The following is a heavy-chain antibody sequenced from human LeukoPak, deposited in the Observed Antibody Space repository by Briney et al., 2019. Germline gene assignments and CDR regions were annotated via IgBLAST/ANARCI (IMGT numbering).Heavy chain of an antibody. CDR1: GFTFSSYA. CDR2: ISGSGGST. CDR3: AKDLDYYGSGSDPVFDY. Sequence: PGGSLRLSCAASGFTFSSYAMSWVRQAPGKGLEGVLAISGSGGSTYYADSVKGRFTISRDNSKNTLYLQMNSLRAEDTAVYYCAKDLDYYGSGSDPVFDYWGQGTLVTVSS. D-gene: IGHD3-10*01. J-gene: IGHJ4*02. V-gene: IGHV3-23*01.